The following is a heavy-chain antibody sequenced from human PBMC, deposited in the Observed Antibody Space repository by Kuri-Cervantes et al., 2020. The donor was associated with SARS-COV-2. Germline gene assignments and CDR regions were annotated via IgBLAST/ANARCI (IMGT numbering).Heavy chain of an antibody. J-gene: IGHJ3*02. D-gene: IGHD6-13*01. CDR1: GFTFGNYW. CDR3: AKDTGQRIAAADAFDI. CDR2: FMSDGTSP. Sequence: GGSLRLSCAASGFTFGNYWMHWVRQAPGKGLVWVSRFMSDGTSPSYADSVRGRFTISRDNAKNTLYLQMNSLRAEDTAVYYCAKDTGQRIAAADAFDIWGQGTMVTVSS. V-gene: IGHV3-74*01.